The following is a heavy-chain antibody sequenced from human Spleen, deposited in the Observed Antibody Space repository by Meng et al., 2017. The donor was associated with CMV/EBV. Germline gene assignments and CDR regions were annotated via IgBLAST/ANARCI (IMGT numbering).Heavy chain of an antibody. CDR2: SNNDGTIT. CDR3: ARRGYSSSSEGMDV. Sequence: GVYLRLSCTASGFTFSSYWMHWVRQAPGKGLVWVSRSNNDGTITTYADSAQGRFTISRDNAKNTLYLQMNSLRAEDTAVYYCARRGYSSSSEGMDVWGQGTTVTVSS. V-gene: IGHV3-74*01. CDR1: GFTFSSYW. D-gene: IGHD6-6*01. J-gene: IGHJ6*02.